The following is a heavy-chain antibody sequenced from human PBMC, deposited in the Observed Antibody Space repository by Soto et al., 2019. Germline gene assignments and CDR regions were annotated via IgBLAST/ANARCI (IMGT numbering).Heavy chain of an antibody. CDR3: AKSAGRLSSAAQRYFDY. J-gene: IGHJ4*02. D-gene: IGHD6-13*01. Sequence: GGSLRLSCAASGFTFSSYAMSWVRQAPGKGLEWVSGTTTSGITTYYADSVKGRFTISRDNSGNTLYLQMNSLRAEDTAVYYCAKSAGRLSSAAQRYFDYWGQGTLVTVSS. V-gene: IGHV3-23*01. CDR1: GFTFSSYA. CDR2: TTTSGITT.